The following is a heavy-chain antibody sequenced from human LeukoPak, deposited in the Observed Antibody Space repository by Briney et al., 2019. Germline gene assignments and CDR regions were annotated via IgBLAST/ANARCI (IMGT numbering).Heavy chain of an antibody. J-gene: IGHJ4*02. Sequence: GGSLRLSCAASGITFSSYEMNWVRQAPGKGLEWISYISSSGSAIYYADSVKRRFTISRDNAKNSLYLQMNSLSAEDTAVYYCARELKSSSWYFFDYWGQGTLVTVSS. CDR1: GITFSSYE. CDR3: ARELKSSSWYFFDY. CDR2: ISSSGSAI. V-gene: IGHV3-48*03. D-gene: IGHD6-13*01.